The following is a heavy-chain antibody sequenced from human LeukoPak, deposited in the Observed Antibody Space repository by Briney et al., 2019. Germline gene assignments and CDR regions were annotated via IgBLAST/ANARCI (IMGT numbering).Heavy chain of an antibody. J-gene: IGHJ4*02. CDR1: GFTFSSSA. D-gene: IGHD6-6*01. CDR2: ISGSGGST. Sequence: PGGSLRLSCAASGFTFSSSAMNWFRQAPGKGLEWVSAISGSGGSTYYADSVKGRFTISRDNSKNTLYLQMNSLKTEDTAVYYCTTGQLDLLDYWGQGTLVTVSS. CDR3: TTGQLDLLDY. V-gene: IGHV3-23*01.